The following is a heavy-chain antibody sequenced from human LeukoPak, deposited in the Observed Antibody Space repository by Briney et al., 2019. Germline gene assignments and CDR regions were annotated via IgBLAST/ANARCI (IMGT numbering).Heavy chain of an antibody. CDR1: GFTFSSYA. CDR3: AKVPFEGLYHNFDY. J-gene: IGHJ4*02. Sequence: GGSLRLSCAASGFTFSSYAMHWVRQAPGKGLEWVAVISYDGSNKYYADSVKGRFTISRDNSKNTLYLQMNSLRAEDTAVYYCAKVPFEGLYHNFDYWGQGTLVTVSS. V-gene: IGHV3-30*04. CDR2: ISYDGSNK. D-gene: IGHD1-14*01.